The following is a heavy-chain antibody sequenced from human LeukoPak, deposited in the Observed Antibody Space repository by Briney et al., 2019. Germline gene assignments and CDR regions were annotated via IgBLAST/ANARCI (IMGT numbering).Heavy chain of an antibody. CDR2: INPANGNT. D-gene: IGHD5-12*01. Sequence: ASVKVSCKASGYPFRDYVIEWLRQAPGQSLEWIGWINPANGNTKCSRSLQGRVTITRDTSASVVYMELSSLRYEDTAVYYCARDGYDADGYLDYWGQGALVPVSS. CDR1: GYPFRDYV. J-gene: IGHJ4*02. CDR3: ARDGYDADGYLDY. V-gene: IGHV1-3*01.